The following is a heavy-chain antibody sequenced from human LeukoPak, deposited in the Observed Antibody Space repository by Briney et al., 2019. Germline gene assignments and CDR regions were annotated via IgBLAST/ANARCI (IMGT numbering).Heavy chain of an antibody. CDR3: ARNPLIVVAWAAFDI. J-gene: IGHJ3*02. CDR2: IYTSGST. D-gene: IGHD3-22*01. CDR1: GGSLGSYY. V-gene: IGHV4-4*07. Sequence: SETLSLTCTVSGGSLGSYYWSWIRQPAGKGLEWIGRIYTSGSTNYNPSLKSRVTMSVDTSKNQFSLKLSSVTAADTAVYYCARNPLIVVAWAAFDIWGQGTMVTVSS.